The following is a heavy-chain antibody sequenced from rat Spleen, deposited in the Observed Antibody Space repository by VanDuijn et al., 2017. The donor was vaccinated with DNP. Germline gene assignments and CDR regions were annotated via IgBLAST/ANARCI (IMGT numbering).Heavy chain of an antibody. J-gene: IGHJ3*01. V-gene: IGHV2-27*01. CDR3: VRDSGIETY. CDR2: IQSGPGNT. CDR1: GFSLITYH. D-gene: IGHD1-11*01. Sequence: QVQLKESGPGLVQPSQTLSLTCTVSGFSLITYHVHWIRQPLGKGLEWLGRIQSGPGNTDYNSALKSRLSISRDTSKSQVFLKMSSVQTEDTAMYFCVRDSGIETYWGQGTLVTVSS.